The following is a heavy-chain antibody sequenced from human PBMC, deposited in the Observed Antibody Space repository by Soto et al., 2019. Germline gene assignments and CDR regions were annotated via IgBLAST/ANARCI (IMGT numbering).Heavy chain of an antibody. J-gene: IGHJ4*02. Sequence: SEALSLTCTVSGGSISSSSYYWGWIRQPPGKGLEWIGSIYYSGSTYYNPSLKSRVTISVDTSKNQFSLKLSSVTAADTAVYYCARHTPAISISDHWGQGTLVTVS. CDR3: ARHTPAISISDH. V-gene: IGHV4-39*01. CDR1: GGSISSSSYY. D-gene: IGHD2-15*01. CDR2: IYYSGST.